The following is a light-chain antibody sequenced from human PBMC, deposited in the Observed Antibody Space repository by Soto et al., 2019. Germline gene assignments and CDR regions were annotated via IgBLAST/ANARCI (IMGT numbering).Light chain of an antibody. Sequence: EIVMTQSPATLSVSPGERATLSCRASQSVSSNLAWYQQKPGQAPRLLIYGASTRATGIPARFSGSGSGTEFTLTISSLQSEDFAVYYCQQYNNWPLRSTFDQGTKLEIK. V-gene: IGKV3-15*01. CDR2: GAS. CDR1: QSVSSN. J-gene: IGKJ2*01. CDR3: QQYNNWPLRST.